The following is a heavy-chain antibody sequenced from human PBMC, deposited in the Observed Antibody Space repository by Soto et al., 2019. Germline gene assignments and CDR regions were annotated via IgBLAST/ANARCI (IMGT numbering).Heavy chain of an antibody. V-gene: IGHV3-66*01. J-gene: IGHJ4*02. Sequence: EVQLVESGGGLVQPGGSLRLSCAASGFTVSSNYMTWVRQAPGKGLEWVSNIYSGGTTSYEDSVKGRFTISRDNSKNTLFLQMNSLRDDGTAVYYCAGGASGIYRWGQGTLVTVSS. D-gene: IGHD3-10*01. CDR1: GFTVSSNY. CDR3: AGGASGIYR. CDR2: IYSGGTT.